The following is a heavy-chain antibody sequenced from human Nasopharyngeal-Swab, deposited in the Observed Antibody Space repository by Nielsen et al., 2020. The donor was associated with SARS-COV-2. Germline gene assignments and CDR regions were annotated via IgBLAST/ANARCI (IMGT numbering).Heavy chain of an antibody. D-gene: IGHD4/OR15-4a*01. CDR3: ARAMTMVVTIPAY. Sequence: WVRQAPGQGLEWMGWISAYNGNTNYAQKLQGRVTMTTDTSASTAYMELRSLRSDDTAVYYCARAMTMVVTIPAYWGQGILVTVSS. CDR2: ISAYNGNT. J-gene: IGHJ4*02. V-gene: IGHV1-18*01.